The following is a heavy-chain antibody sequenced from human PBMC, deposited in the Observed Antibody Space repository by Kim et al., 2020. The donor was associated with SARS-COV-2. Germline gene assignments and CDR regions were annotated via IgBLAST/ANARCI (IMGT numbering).Heavy chain of an antibody. CDR3: ARVVGDDSYYFDY. Sequence: SETLSLTCTVSGGSISSGDYYWSWIRQPPGKGLEWIGYIYYSGSTYYNPSLKSRVTISVDTSKNQFSLKLSSVTAADTAVYYCARVVGDDSYYFDYWGQGTLVTVSS. J-gene: IGHJ4*02. V-gene: IGHV4-30-4*01. CDR2: IYYSGST. CDR1: GGSISSGDYY. D-gene: IGHD2-2*01.